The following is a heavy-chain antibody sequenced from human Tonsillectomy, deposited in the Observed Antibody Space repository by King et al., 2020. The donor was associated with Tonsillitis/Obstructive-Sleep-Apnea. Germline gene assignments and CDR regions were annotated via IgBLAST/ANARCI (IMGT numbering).Heavy chain of an antibody. CDR2: IDPSDSYT. CDR1: GYSFTSYW. V-gene: IGHV5-10-1*03. J-gene: IGHJ4*02. CDR3: ARHDPPYYYDSRRNDY. Sequence: QLVQSGAEVKKPGESLRISCKGSGYSFTSYWISWVRQMPGKGLEWMGRIDPSDSYTNYSPSFQGHVTISADKSISTAYLQWSRLKASYTAMYYCARHDPPYYYDSRRNDYWGQGTLVTVSS. D-gene: IGHD3-22*01.